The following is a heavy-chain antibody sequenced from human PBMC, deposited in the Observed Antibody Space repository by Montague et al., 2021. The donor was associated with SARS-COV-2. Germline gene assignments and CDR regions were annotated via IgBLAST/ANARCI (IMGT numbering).Heavy chain of an antibody. J-gene: IGHJ3*02. CDR2: VDYSGLT. Sequence: SETRSLTCTVSRDSISSHNYFWAWIRQPPGKGLEWIGSVDYSGLTFYNPSPESRVTISVDTSKKQFSLKVNSATAADTAVYYCAKDGEALAWGTFDTWGQGTMVTVSS. V-gene: IGHV4-39*07. CDR3: AKDGEALAWGTFDT. D-gene: IGHD3-10*01. CDR1: RDSISSHNYF.